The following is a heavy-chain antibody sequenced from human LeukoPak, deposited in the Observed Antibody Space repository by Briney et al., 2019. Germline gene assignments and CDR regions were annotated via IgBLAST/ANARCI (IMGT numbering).Heavy chain of an antibody. CDR3: ARDYRAAAGKNYYFDY. V-gene: IGHV3-48*01. Sequence: PGRSLRLSCAASGFTFSSYSMNWVRQAPGKGLEWMSYISSSSSTIYYADSVKGRFTISRDNAKNSLYLQMNSLRAEDTAVYYCARDYRAAAGKNYYFDYWGQGTLVTVSS. CDR2: ISSSSSTI. D-gene: IGHD6-13*01. CDR1: GFTFSSYS. J-gene: IGHJ4*02.